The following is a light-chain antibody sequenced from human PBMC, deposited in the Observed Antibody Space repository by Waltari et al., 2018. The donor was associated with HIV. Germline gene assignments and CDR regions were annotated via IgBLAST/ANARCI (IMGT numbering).Light chain of an antibody. Sequence: DIVMTQSPDSLALSLGERATINCVSSQSISYSSWNMDYLAWYQQKPGQSPKLLIYWASTRDSWVPDRFSGSGSGTDFTLTIDSLQSEDVAVYFCQQYYSTPPTFGRGTKVEIK. CDR2: WAS. V-gene: IGKV4-1*01. J-gene: IGKJ1*01. CDR3: QQYYSTPPT. CDR1: QSISYSSWNMDY.